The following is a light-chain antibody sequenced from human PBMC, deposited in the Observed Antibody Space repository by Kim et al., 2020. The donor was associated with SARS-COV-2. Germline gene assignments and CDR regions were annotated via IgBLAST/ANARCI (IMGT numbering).Light chain of an antibody. Sequence: ELTQPPSASGTPGQRVTISCSGSKSNIGSNAVNWYQLLPGTAPYLLIYTYNYRPSGVPDRFSGSTSGTSASLAISGLQSEDEGYYYCASWDDSLNGYVFVTGSKVTVL. CDR3: ASWDDSLNGYV. CDR1: KSNIGSNA. V-gene: IGLV1-44*01. CDR2: TYN. J-gene: IGLJ1*01.